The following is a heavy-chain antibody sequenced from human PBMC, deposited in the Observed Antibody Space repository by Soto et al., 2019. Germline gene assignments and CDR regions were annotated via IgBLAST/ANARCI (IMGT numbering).Heavy chain of an antibody. CDR3: ARDRDGGHNWFDP. CDR1: GGSFSGYS. J-gene: IGHJ5*02. CDR2: IYHSGST. D-gene: IGHD3-10*01. Sequence: SETLSLTCAVYGGSFSGYSWSWIRQPPGKGLEWIGYIYHSGSTNYNPSLKSRVTISVDTSKNQFSLKLSPLTAADTAVYYCARDRDGGHNWFDPWGQGTLVTVSS. V-gene: IGHV4-34*11.